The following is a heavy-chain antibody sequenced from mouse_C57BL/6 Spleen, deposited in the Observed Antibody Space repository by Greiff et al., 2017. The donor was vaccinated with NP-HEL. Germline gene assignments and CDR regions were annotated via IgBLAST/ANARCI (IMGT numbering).Heavy chain of an antibody. J-gene: IGHJ4*01. V-gene: IGHV5-6*01. CDR3: ARRGAAMDC. CDR1: GFTFSSYG. CDR2: ISTGGSYT. Sequence: EVQLVESGGDLVKPGGSLKLSCAASGFTFSSYGMPWVRQTPDQRLEWVATISTGGSYTYYPHSVKGRSTISRDNAKNTLYLQMSCLKSDGTSMYYCARRGAAMDCWGKGTSVTVSS.